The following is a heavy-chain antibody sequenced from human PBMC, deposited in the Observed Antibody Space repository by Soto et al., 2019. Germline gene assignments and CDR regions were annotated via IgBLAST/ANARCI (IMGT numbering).Heavy chain of an antibody. Sequence: GGSLRLSCAASGFTFSSYAMSWVRQAPGKGLEWVSAISGSGGSTYYADSVKGRFTISRDNSKNTLYLQMNSLRAEDTAVYYCAKEDLLWFGELPAGLDYYYGMDVWGQGTTVTVSS. CDR3: AKEDLLWFGELPAGLDYYYGMDV. CDR2: ISGSGGST. V-gene: IGHV3-23*01. D-gene: IGHD3-10*01. CDR1: GFTFSSYA. J-gene: IGHJ6*02.